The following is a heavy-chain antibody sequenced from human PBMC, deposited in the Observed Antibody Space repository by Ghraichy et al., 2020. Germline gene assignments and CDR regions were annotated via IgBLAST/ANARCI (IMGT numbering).Heavy chain of an antibody. D-gene: IGHD2-2*01. CDR3: ARDMYCSSTSCYYYYGMDV. Sequence: GGSLRLSCAASGFTFSDHYMDWVRQAPGKGLEWVGRTRNKANSYTTEYAASVKGRFTISRDDSKNSLYLQMNSLKTEDTAVYYCARDMYCSSTSCYYYYGMDVWGQGTTVTVSS. CDR2: TRNKANSYTT. CDR1: GFTFSDHY. J-gene: IGHJ6*02. V-gene: IGHV3-72*01.